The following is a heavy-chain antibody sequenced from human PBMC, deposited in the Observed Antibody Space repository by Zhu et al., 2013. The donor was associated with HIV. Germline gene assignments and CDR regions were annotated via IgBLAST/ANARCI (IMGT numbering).Heavy chain of an antibody. CDR1: GYSFSTYG. J-gene: IGHJ4*02. CDR3: TRDQQRVNFDY. Sequence: QIQLVQSGAEVKKPGASVRVSCKASGYSFSTYGISWVRQAPGEGLEWVGWVGAYNGNRHYAEKVQGRVTVTTDTSTNTAYMELKSLRPDDTAIYYCTRDQQRVNFDYWGQGTLVTVTS. D-gene: IGHD6-13*01. CDR2: VGAYNGNR. V-gene: IGHV1-18*01.